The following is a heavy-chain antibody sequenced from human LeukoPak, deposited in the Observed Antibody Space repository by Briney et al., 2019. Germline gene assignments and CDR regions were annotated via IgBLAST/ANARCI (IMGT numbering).Heavy chain of an antibody. D-gene: IGHD2-2*01. CDR1: GYTFTSYA. CDR3: ARADKYQLPSYFDY. V-gene: IGHV1-3*01. Sequence: AASVKVSCKASGYTFTSYAMHWVRQAPGQRLEWKGWINAGNGNTKYSQKFQGRVTITRDTSASTAYMELSSLRSEDTAVYYCARADKYQLPSYFDYWGQGTLVTVSS. J-gene: IGHJ4*02. CDR2: INAGNGNT.